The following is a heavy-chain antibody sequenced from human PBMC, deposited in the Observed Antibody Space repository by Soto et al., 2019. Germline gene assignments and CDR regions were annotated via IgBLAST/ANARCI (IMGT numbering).Heavy chain of an antibody. CDR2: IIPIFGTA. D-gene: IGHD3-22*01. V-gene: IGHV1-69*13. Sequence: SVKVSCKASGGTFSSYAISWVRQAPGQGLEWMGGIIPIFGTANYAQKFQGRVTITADESTSTAYMELSSLRSEDTAVYYCARDPGYYDSSGYYPYFDYWGQGTLVTVYS. J-gene: IGHJ4*02. CDR1: GGTFSSYA. CDR3: ARDPGYYDSSGYYPYFDY.